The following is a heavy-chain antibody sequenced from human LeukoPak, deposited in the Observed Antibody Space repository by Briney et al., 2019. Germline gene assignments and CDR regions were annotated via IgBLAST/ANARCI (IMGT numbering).Heavy chain of an antibody. CDR2: ISGSGGST. CDR1: GFTFSSNA. J-gene: IGHJ6*02. Sequence: SGGSLRLSCAASGFTFSSNAMSWVRQAPGKGLEWVSAISGSGGSTYYADSVKGRFTISRDNAKNSLNLQMNSLRAEDTAVYYCARDRRDYYYYGMDVWGQGTTVTVSS. CDR3: ARDRRDYYYYGMDV. V-gene: IGHV3-23*01.